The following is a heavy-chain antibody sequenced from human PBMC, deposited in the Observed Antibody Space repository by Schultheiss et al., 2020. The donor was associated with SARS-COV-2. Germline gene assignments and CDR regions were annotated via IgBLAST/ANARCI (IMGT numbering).Heavy chain of an antibody. CDR1: GFTFSTYT. CDR2: IYYSGST. CDR3: ARVGGGVTQRGFVY. Sequence: GSLRLSCTASGFTFSTYTMNWVRQAPGKGLEWIGYIYYSGSTNYNPSLKSRVTMSVDTSKNQFSLKLSSVTAADTAVYYCARVGGGVTQRGFVYWGQGTLVTVSS. V-gene: IGHV4-59*12. J-gene: IGHJ4*02. D-gene: IGHD3-16*01.